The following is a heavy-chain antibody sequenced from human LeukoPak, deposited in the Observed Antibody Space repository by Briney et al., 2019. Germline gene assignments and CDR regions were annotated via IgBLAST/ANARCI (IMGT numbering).Heavy chain of an antibody. CDR1: GYTFTGYY. CDR3: AREYGDSSYCGGDCYTDY. J-gene: IGHJ4*02. V-gene: IGHV1-2*02. Sequence: GASVKVSCKASGYTFTGYYMHWVRQAPGQGLEWMGWINPNSGGTNYAQKFQGRVTMTRDTSISTAYMELSRLRSDDTAVYYSAREYGDSSYCGGDCYTDYWGQGTLVTVSS. CDR2: INPNSGGT. D-gene: IGHD2-21*01.